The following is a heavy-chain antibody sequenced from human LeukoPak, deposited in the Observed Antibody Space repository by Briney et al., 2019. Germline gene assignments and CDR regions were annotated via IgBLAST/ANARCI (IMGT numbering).Heavy chain of an antibody. Sequence: GXXLRLSCAASGFTFRRYAMSWVRQARGKGVEWVSDISGSGGSTYYADSVKGGFTISRENREKTLYMQMSRERAEEKGVYSCARVMGSSNSYYYMDVWGEGTTVTVSS. J-gene: IGHJ6*03. V-gene: IGHV3-23*01. CDR1: GFTFRRYA. D-gene: IGHD2-8*01. CDR2: ISGSGGST. CDR3: ARVMGSSNSYYYMDV.